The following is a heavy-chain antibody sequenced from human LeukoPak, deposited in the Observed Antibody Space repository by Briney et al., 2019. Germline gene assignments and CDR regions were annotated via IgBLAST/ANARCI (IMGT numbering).Heavy chain of an antibody. V-gene: IGHV4-34*01. CDR3: ARVLRNYYYYMDV. Sequence: SETLSLTCAVYGRSFSGYYWSWIRQPPGKGLEWIGEINHSGSTNYNPSLKSRVTISVDTSKNQFSLKLSSVTAADTAVYYCARVLRNYYYYMDVWGKGTTVTVSS. CDR2: INHSGST. J-gene: IGHJ6*03. CDR1: GRSFSGYY. D-gene: IGHD5/OR15-5a*01.